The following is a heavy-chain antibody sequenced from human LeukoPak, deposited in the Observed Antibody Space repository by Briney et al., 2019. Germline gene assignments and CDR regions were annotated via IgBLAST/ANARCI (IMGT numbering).Heavy chain of an antibody. D-gene: IGHD1-26*01. Sequence: GASVKVSCKASVYTFTGYYMHWVRQAPGQGLEWMGWINPNSGGTNYAQKFQGRVTMTRDASISTAYMELSRLRSDDTAVYYCARVPGEWELRIMEYYFDYWGQGTLVTVSS. V-gene: IGHV1-2*02. CDR3: ARVPGEWELRIMEYYFDY. CDR2: INPNSGGT. CDR1: VYTFTGYY. J-gene: IGHJ4*02.